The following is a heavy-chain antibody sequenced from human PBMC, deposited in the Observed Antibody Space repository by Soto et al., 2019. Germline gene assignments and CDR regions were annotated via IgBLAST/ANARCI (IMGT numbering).Heavy chain of an antibody. CDR3: ARALLLDSDY. Sequence: QVHLQQWGAGLLKPSETLSLTCAVSGGSLSGYYWSWIRQPPGRGLEWIGEINHGGGTNYNPSLKSRVTSSVDPSKDQFSLKLTSVSAADSAVYFCARALLLDSDYWGQGALVTVSS. J-gene: IGHJ4*02. CDR2: INHGGGT. V-gene: IGHV4-34*01. CDR1: GGSLSGYY. D-gene: IGHD1-26*01.